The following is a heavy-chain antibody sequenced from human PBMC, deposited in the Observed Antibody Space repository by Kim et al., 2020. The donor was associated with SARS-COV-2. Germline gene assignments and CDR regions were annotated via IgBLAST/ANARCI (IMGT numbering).Heavy chain of an antibody. Sequence: GGSLRLSCAASGFTFSTYGMHWVRQAPGKGLEWVAVMWYDGTNKYYADSVKGRFTISRDNSKNTLYLQMNNLRAEDTAVYYCARNKYDSSGYYIFDYWGQGTLVTVSS. CDR2: MWYDGTNK. CDR3: ARNKYDSSGYYIFDY. D-gene: IGHD3-22*01. V-gene: IGHV3-33*01. J-gene: IGHJ4*02. CDR1: GFTFSTYG.